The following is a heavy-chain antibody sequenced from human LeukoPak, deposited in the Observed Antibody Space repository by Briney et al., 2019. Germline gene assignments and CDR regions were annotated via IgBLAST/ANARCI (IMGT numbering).Heavy chain of an antibody. Sequence: PGGSLRLSCTVSGFTFSSNSMSWVRQAPGKGLEWASFIYSDNTHYSDSVKGRFTISRDNSKDTLYLQMNSLRAEDTAIYYCATYRQVLLPFESWGQGTLVTVSS. D-gene: IGHD2-8*02. CDR1: GFTFSSNS. V-gene: IGHV3-53*01. CDR3: ATYRQVLLPFES. CDR2: IYSDNT. J-gene: IGHJ4*02.